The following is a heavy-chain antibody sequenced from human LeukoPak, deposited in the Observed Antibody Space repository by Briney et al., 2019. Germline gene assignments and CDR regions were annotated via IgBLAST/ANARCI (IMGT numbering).Heavy chain of an antibody. J-gene: IGHJ6*02. D-gene: IGHD3-10*01. V-gene: IGHV3-30*03. CDR1: GFTFSSYA. CDR2: ISYDGSNK. CDR3: ARDRTLLWFGELFPSSYGMDV. Sequence: GGSLRLSCAASGFTFSSYAMSWVRQAPGKGLEWVAVISYDGSNKYYADSVKGRFTISRDNSKNTLYLQMNSLRAEDTAVYYCARDRTLLWFGELFPSSYGMDVWGQGTTVTVSS.